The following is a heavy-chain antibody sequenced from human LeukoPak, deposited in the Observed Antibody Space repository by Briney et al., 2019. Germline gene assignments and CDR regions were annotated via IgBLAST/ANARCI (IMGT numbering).Heavy chain of an antibody. Sequence: GGALRLSCTASGFTPRNYWMHWVPHVPGKRLVWGSRFSGDGSVTNYADSVQGRFTISRDNAKNMVYLQINTLRGEDTGVYYCARYSSSSGGASYYLDYWGHGTLVTVSS. J-gene: IGHJ4*01. CDR2: FSGDGSVT. D-gene: IGHD6-6*01. CDR1: GFTPRNYW. CDR3: ARYSSSSGGASYYLDY. V-gene: IGHV3-74*01.